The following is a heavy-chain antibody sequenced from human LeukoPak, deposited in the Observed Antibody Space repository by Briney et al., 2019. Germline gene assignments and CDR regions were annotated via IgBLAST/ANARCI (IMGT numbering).Heavy chain of an antibody. Sequence: GGSLRLSCAAPGLTFSSYAMSWVRQAPGKGLEWVSGISGSGGTTDYADSVKGRFTISRDNSKNTLYLQINSLRAEDTAVYYCATIRNCGGDCYYFDYWGQGTLVTVSS. CDR3: ATIRNCGGDCYYFDY. V-gene: IGHV3-23*01. CDR1: GLTFSSYA. J-gene: IGHJ4*02. CDR2: ISGSGGTT. D-gene: IGHD2-21*02.